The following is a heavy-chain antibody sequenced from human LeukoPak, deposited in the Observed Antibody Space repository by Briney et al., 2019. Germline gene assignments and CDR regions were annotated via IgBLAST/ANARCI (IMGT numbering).Heavy chain of an antibody. Sequence: ASVKVSCKASGYTFTSYYMHWVRQAPGQGLEWMGIINPSGGSTSYAQKFQGRVTMTRDTSTSTVYMELSSLRSEDTAVYYCAREDCTNGVCYTGRSSDYWGQGTLVTVSS. CDR3: AREDCTNGVCYTGRSSDY. J-gene: IGHJ4*02. CDR2: INPSGGST. V-gene: IGHV1-46*01. CDR1: GYTFTSYY. D-gene: IGHD2-8*01.